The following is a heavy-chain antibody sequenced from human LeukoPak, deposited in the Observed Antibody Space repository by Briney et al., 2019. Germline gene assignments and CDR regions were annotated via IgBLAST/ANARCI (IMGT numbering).Heavy chain of an antibody. V-gene: IGHV3-13*01. J-gene: IGHJ6*04. CDR1: GFTFSGYD. D-gene: IGHD3-10*02. CDR2: IGTAGDT. Sequence: GGSLRLSCAASGFTFSGYDMHWVRQATGKGLEWVSGIGTAGDTYYADSVKGRFTVSREKAKSSLYLQMNSLRAEDTAVYYCAELGITMIGGVWGKGTTVTISS. CDR3: AELGITMIGGV.